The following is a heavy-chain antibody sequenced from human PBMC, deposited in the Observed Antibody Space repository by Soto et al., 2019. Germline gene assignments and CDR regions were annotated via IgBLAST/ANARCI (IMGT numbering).Heavy chain of an antibody. CDR3: ARDVVTSRGLDI. J-gene: IGHJ3*02. V-gene: IGHV4-61*01. Sequence: PSETLSLTCTVSGGSVSSGSYYWSWIRQPPGKGLEWIGYIYYSGSTDYNPSLKSQVTISVDTSKNQFSLKLSSVTAADTAVYYCARDVVTSRGLDIWGQGTMVTVSS. CDR1: GGSVSSGSYY. D-gene: IGHD2-21*02. CDR2: IYYSGST.